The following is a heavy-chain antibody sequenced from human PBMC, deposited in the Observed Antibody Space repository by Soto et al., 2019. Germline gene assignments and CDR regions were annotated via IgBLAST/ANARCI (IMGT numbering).Heavy chain of an antibody. CDR2: IYYSGST. CDR3: ARDPYRSTYYGSGSYYFGAFDI. J-gene: IGHJ3*02. D-gene: IGHD3-10*01. Sequence: SETLSLTCTVSGGSISSGGYYWSWIRQHPGKGLERIGYIYYSGSTYYNPSLKSRVTISVDTSKNQFSLKLSSVTAADTAVYYCARDPYRSTYYGSGSYYFGAFDIWGQGTMVTVSS. CDR1: GGSISSGGYY. V-gene: IGHV4-31*03.